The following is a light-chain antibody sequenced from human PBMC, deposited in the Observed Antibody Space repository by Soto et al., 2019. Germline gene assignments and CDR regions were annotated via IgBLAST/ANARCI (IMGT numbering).Light chain of an antibody. CDR3: QQANSFPIT. V-gene: IGKV1-12*01. CDR2: GAS. Sequence: DIQMTQSPPSVSASVGGRVTITCRASQYVGKWLAWYQKKQGKAPTLMIHGASSLQSGVPPRYSGSGYGTDFTLTISSLQPEDVATYYCQQANSFPITLGQGTRLEIK. J-gene: IGKJ5*01. CDR1: QYVGKW.